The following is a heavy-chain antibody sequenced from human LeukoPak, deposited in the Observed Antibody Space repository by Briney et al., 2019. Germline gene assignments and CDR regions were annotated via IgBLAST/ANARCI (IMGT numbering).Heavy chain of an antibody. CDR2: IYHSGST. CDR1: GGSISSYGYT. CDR3: ARVGGSGSFDSDWFYP. Sequence: SQTLSLTCAVSGGSISSYGYTWIWNPQPPGQGLEWFGYIYHSGSTYYNPSLKSRVTISVDRSKNQFSLKLSSVTAADTAVYYCARVGGSGSFDSDWFYPWGQGTLVTVS. V-gene: IGHV4-30-2*01. D-gene: IGHD3-10*01. J-gene: IGHJ5*02.